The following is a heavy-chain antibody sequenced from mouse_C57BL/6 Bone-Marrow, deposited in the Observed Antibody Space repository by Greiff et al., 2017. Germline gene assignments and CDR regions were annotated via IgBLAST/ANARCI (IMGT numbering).Heavy chain of an antibody. CDR3: ARDYSNYGDY. J-gene: IGHJ2*01. CDR1: GFTFSSYA. V-gene: IGHV5-4*01. CDR2: ISDGGSYT. D-gene: IGHD2-5*01. Sequence: VQLKESGGGLVKPGGSLKLSCAASGFTFSSYAMSWVRQTPEKRLEWVATISDGGSYTYYPDNVKGRFTISRDNAKNNLYLQMSHLKSEDTAMYYCARDYSNYGDYWGQGTTLTVSS.